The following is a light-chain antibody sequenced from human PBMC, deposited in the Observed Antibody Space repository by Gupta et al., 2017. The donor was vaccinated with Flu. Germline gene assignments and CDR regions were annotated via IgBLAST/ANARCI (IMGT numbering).Light chain of an antibody. CDR1: QSISSY. CDR3: QQSYSTT. Sequence: VGDRVTITCRASQSISSYLNWYQQKPGKAPKLLIYAASSLQSGVPSRFSGSGSGTDFTLTISSLQPEDFATYYCQQSYSTTFGGGTKVEIK. V-gene: IGKV1-39*01. J-gene: IGKJ4*01. CDR2: AAS.